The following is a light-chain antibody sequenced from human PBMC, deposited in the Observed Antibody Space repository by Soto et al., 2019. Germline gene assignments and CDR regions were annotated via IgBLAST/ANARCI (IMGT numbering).Light chain of an antibody. J-gene: IGKJ3*01. CDR1: QSLSRN. CDR2: GAS. CDR3: QHYNDWPPAFT. V-gene: IGKV3D-15*01. Sequence: EILMTQSPATLSVSPGERATLSCRASQSLSRNFAWYQQKPGQAPRLLIYGASTRASGIPARFSGSGSGTVFPLTISSLQSEDFALSYCQHYNDWPPAFTFRPGTKLDL.